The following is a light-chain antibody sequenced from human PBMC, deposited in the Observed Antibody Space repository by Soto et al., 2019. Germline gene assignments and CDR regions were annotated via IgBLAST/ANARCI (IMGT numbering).Light chain of an antibody. CDR2: INSDGSH. V-gene: IGLV4-69*01. CDR3: QTWGTGIRV. Sequence: QPVLTQSPSASASLGASVKLTCTLSSGQSNSAIAWHQQQPEKGPRYLMKINSDGSHTKGDGIPDRFSGSRSGAERSLIITSLQSEDEADYYCQTWGTGIRVFGGGTKLTVL. J-gene: IGLJ2*01. CDR1: SGQSNSA.